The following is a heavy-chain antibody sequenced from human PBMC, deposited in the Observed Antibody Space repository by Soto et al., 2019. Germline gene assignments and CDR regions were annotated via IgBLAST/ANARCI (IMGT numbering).Heavy chain of an antibody. V-gene: IGHV1-3*01. D-gene: IGHD6-19*01. CDR3: ARERIAVAGTPDYYYYSGMDV. Sequence: GASVKVSCKASGYTFTSYAMHWVRQAPGQRLEWMGWINAGNGNTKYSQKFQGRVTITRDTSASTAYMELSSLRSEDTAVYYCARERIAVAGTPDYYYYSGMDVWGQGTTVTVSS. CDR2: INAGNGNT. J-gene: IGHJ6*02. CDR1: GYTFTSYA.